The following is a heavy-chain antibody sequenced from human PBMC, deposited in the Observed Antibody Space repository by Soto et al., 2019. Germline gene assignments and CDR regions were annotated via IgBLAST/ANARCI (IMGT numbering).Heavy chain of an antibody. Sequence: QITLKESGPSLVKPTQTLTLTCTFSGFSLTNTGVTVGWIRQPPGKALEWLALVYWHDDKRYNPSLRNRLTIANDTFKNRVVLSHFNVGPVDTATYYCSHSHFEILTGPFDSWGWGALVTVSS. J-gene: IGHJ5*01. CDR2: VYWHDDK. V-gene: IGHV2-5*01. CDR1: GFSLTNTGVT. CDR3: SHSHFEILTGPFDS. D-gene: IGHD3-9*01.